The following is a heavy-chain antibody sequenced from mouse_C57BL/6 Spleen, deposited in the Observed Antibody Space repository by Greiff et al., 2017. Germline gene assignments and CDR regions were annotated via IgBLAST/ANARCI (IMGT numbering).Heavy chain of an antibody. V-gene: IGHV5-6*02. CDR2: ISSGGSYT. J-gene: IGHJ3*01. Sequence: EVKLVESGGDLVKPGGSLKLSCAASGFTFSSYGMSWVRQTPDTRLEWVATISSGGSYTYYPDSVKGRFTISRDNAKNTLYLQMSSLKSEDTAMYYCARHDYYGSSPWFAYWGQGTLVTVSA. CDR1: GFTFSSYG. D-gene: IGHD1-1*01. CDR3: ARHDYYGSSPWFAY.